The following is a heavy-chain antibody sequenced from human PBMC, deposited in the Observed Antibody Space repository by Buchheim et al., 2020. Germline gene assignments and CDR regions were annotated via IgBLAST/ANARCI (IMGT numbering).Heavy chain of an antibody. D-gene: IGHD7-27*01. J-gene: IGHJ4*02. CDR3: ARGGAGDASFDY. CDR2: ISYDGSNK. CDR1: GFTFSSYA. V-gene: IGHV3-30-3*01. Sequence: QVQLVESGGGVVQPGRSLRLSCAASGFTFSSYAMHWVRQAPGKGLEWVAVISYDGSNKYYADSVKGRFTIFRDNSKNTLYLQMNSLRAEDTAVYYCARGGAGDASFDYWGQGTL.